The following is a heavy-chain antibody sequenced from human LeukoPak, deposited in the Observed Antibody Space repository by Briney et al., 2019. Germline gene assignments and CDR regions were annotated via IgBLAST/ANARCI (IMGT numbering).Heavy chain of an antibody. J-gene: IGHJ4*02. V-gene: IGHV1-24*01. D-gene: IGHD5-18*01. CDR1: GYTLTELS. Sequence: ASVKVSCKVSGYTLTELSMHGVRHAPGKGREWRGGFDPEDGEKIYAQKFQGRDTMTEDTSTDTAYMELSSLRSEDTAVYYCAVGKYSYGRFDYWGQGTLVTVSS. CDR2: FDPEDGEK. CDR3: AVGKYSYGRFDY.